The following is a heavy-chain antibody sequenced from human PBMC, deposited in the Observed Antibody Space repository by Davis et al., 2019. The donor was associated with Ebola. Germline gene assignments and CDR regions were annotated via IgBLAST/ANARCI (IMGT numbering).Heavy chain of an antibody. Sequence: GESLKISCAASGYTFSSYDMHWVRQAQGKGLEWVAVISYDGSNKYYADSVKGRFTISRDNSKNTLYLQMNSLRAEDTAVYYCAKGSSFTIHYYYYGMDVLGQGTTVTVSS. D-gene: IGHD2-2*01. CDR1: GYTFSSYD. J-gene: IGHJ6*02. V-gene: IGHV3-30*18. CDR3: AKGSSFTIHYYYYGMDV. CDR2: ISYDGSNK.